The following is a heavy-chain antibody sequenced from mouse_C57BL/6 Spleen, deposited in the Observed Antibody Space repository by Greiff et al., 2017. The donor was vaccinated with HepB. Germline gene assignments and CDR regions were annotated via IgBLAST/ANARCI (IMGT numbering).Heavy chain of an antibody. CDR1: GYTFTSYW. CDR3: ARTRDYDYSYAMDY. CDR2: IDPSDSET. Sequence: VQLQQPGAELVRPGSSVKLSCKASGYTFTSYWMHWVKQRPIQGLEWIGNIDPSDSETHYNQKFKDKATLTVDKSSSTAYMQLSSLTSEDSAVYYCARTRDYDYSYAMDYWGQGTSVTVSS. D-gene: IGHD2-4*01. J-gene: IGHJ4*01. V-gene: IGHV1-52*01.